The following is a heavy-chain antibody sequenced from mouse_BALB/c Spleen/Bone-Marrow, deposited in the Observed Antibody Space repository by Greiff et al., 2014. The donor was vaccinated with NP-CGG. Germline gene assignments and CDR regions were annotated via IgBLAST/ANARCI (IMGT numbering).Heavy chain of an antibody. CDR2: IDPANGDT. D-gene: IGHD1-1*01. CDR3: TRPSFYYGSSYWYFDV. J-gene: IGHJ1*01. V-gene: IGHV14-3*02. CDR1: GFNIKDTY. Sequence: ESGSELVKPGASVKLSCAAFGFNIKDTYMHWVKQRPEQGLEWIGRIDPANGDTKYDPKFQGRATITADTSSNTAYLQLSSLTSEDTAVYYCTRPSFYYGSSYWYFDVWGAGTTVTVSS.